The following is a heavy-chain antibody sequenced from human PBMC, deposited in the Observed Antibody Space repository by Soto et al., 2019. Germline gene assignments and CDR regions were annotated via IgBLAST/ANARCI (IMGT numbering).Heavy chain of an antibody. Sequence: GASVKVSCKASGGTFSSYAISWVRQAPGQGLEWMGGIIPIFGTANYAQKFQGRVTITADESTSTAYMELSSLRSEDTAVYYCASWSRVRIAASQRGNWFDPWGQGTMLTFYS. D-gene: IGHD6-6*01. J-gene: IGHJ5*02. CDR3: ASWSRVRIAASQRGNWFDP. V-gene: IGHV1-69*13. CDR2: IIPIFGTA. CDR1: GGTFSSYA.